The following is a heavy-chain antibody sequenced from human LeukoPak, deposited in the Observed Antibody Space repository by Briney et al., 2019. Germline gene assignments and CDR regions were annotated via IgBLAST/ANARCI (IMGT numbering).Heavy chain of an antibody. D-gene: IGHD2-15*01. Sequence: GASVKVSCKASGYTFTSYYMHWVRQAPGQGLEWMGLINPSGGSTSYAQKFQGRVTMTRDMSTSTVYMELSSLRSEDTAVYYCAREGLTVVAALDYWGQGTLVTVSS. CDR2: INPSGGST. V-gene: IGHV1-46*01. J-gene: IGHJ4*02. CDR3: AREGLTVVAALDY. CDR1: GYTFTSYY.